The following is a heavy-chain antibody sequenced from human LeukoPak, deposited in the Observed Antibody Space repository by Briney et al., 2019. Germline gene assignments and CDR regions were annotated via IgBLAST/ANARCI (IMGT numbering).Heavy chain of an antibody. CDR2: ISVGGGGT. Sequence: PGGSLRLSCAASGFTFSNSAMSWVRQAPGKGLAGVSVISVGGGGTYYADSVKGRFTISRDNSRNTLYLQMDSLRAEDTAVYYCAKAASYYDSGRAPFDYWGQGTLVTVSS. J-gene: IGHJ4*02. CDR1: GFTFSNSA. CDR3: AKAASYYDSGRAPFDY. V-gene: IGHV3-23*01. D-gene: IGHD3-10*01.